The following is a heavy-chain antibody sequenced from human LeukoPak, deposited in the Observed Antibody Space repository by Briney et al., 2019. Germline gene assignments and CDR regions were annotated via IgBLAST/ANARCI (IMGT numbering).Heavy chain of an antibody. Sequence: SETLSLTCAVYGGSFSGYYWSRIRQPPGKGLEWIGEINHSGSTNYNPSLKSRVTISVDTSKNQFSLKLSSVTAADTAVYYCARDMGPWFGELNWFDPWGQGTLVTVSS. CDR1: GGSFSGYY. D-gene: IGHD3-10*01. J-gene: IGHJ5*02. CDR3: ARDMGPWFGELNWFDP. V-gene: IGHV4-34*01. CDR2: INHSGST.